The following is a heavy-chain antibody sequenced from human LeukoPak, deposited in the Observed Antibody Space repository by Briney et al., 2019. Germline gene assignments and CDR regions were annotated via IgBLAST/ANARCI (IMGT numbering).Heavy chain of an antibody. D-gene: IGHD2-15*01. Sequence: GRSLRLSCPAAGFTFSDYCTHWVRQAPRKGRVWLSWNKSEGSSRNYADSVKGRVTISRDNAKNALYLQMNSLRPEDTAVYFCASSVVAAIDCGGQGTLVTVS. CDR3: ASSVVAAIDC. CDR2: NKSEGSSR. CDR1: GFTFSDYC. V-gene: IGHV3-74*01. J-gene: IGHJ4*02.